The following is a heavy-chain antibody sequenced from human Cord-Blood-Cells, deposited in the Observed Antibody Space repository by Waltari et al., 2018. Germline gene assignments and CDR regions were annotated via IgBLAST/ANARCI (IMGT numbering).Heavy chain of an antibody. Sequence: QVQLVQSGAEVKKPGASVKVSCKASGYTFTGYYMHWVRPAPGQGLEWMGWINPNSGGTNYAQKFQGWVTMTRDTSISTAYMELSRLRSDDTAVYYCARVSEYSSSSFAFDIWGQGTMVTVSS. CDR2: INPNSGGT. CDR1: GYTFTGYY. V-gene: IGHV1-2*04. J-gene: IGHJ3*02. CDR3: ARVSEYSSSSFAFDI. D-gene: IGHD6-6*01.